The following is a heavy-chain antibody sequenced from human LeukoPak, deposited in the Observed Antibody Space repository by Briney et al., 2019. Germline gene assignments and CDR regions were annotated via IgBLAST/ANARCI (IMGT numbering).Heavy chain of an antibody. D-gene: IGHD2-2*01. CDR3: TRGLRYCSSTSCSDP. CDR2: IDSDGTSI. V-gene: IGHV3-74*01. J-gene: IGHJ5*02. CDR1: GFTFSTYW. Sequence: GGSLRLSCAASGFTFSTYWMHWVRQAPGKGLVWVSAIDSDGTSIIYADSVKGRFTISRDNAKNTLYLQMNSLRAEDTAVYYCTRGLRYCSSTSCSDPWGQGTLVTVSS.